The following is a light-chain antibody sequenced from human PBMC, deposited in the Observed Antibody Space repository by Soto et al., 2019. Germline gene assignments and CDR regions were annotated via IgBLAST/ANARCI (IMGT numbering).Light chain of an antibody. J-gene: IGLJ3*02. CDR3: AAWDGSLNAWV. V-gene: IGLV1-44*01. CDR1: SSNIGSKT. CDR2: SNY. Sequence: QSVLTQTPSTSGTPGQRVTISCSGSSSNIGSKTVNWYQQLPGTAPKLLIYSNYQRPSGVPARFSGSKSGTSASLAISGLQSEDEADYYCAAWDGSLNAWVFGGGTKLTVL.